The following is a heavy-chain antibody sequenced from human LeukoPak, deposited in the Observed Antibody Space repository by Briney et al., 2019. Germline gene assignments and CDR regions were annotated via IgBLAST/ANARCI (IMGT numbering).Heavy chain of an antibody. Sequence: ASVKVSCKASGYTFIAYYMHWVRQAPGQGLEWMGWINPNSGGTSYAQKFQGRVTMTRDTSISTAYMELSGLRSDDTAVYYCAGVTPTVTTTNWFDPWGQGTLVTVSS. D-gene: IGHD4-17*01. CDR3: AGVTPTVTTTNWFDP. V-gene: IGHV1-2*02. CDR2: INPNSGGT. CDR1: GYTFIAYY. J-gene: IGHJ5*02.